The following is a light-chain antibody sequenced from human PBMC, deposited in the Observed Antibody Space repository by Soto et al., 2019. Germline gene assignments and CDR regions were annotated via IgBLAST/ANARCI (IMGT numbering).Light chain of an antibody. CDR2: DTS. V-gene: IGKV3-20*01. J-gene: IGKJ1*01. CDR3: QQYGSSVKT. CDR1: QSVSSY. Sequence: EIVLTQSPATLSLSPGERATLSCRASQSVSSYLAWYQQKPGQAPRLLIYDTSNRAPDIPDRFSGRGSGTDFTLTISRLEPEDFAVYFCQQYGSSVKTFGQGTKVDIK.